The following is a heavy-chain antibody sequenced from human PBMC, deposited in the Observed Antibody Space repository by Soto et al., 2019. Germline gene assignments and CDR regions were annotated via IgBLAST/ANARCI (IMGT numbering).Heavy chain of an antibody. J-gene: IGHJ6*02. D-gene: IGHD3-3*01. Sequence: SETLSLTCTVSGDSVSSSDYYWMWIRQPPGKGLEWLGYISYGGTSSYNPSLKSRVTIALETSKSQISLRLTSVTAADTAVYYCARTTDYDPWVETDYYYGMDVWGQGTTVTVSS. V-gene: IGHV4-61*08. CDR3: ARTTDYDPWVETDYYYGMDV. CDR2: ISYGGTS. CDR1: GDSVSSSDYY.